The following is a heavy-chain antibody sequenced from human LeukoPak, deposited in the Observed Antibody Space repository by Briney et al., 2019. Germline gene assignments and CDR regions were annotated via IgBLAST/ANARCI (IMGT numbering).Heavy chain of an antibody. CDR3: AREYSSGWYGFFDD. V-gene: IGHV4-59*08. J-gene: IGHJ4*02. D-gene: IGHD6-19*01. Sequence: SETLSLTCTASGGSIRTYYWSWIRQPPGKGLEWIGYIYYSGSTNYNPSLKSRVTISVDTSTNQFSLKLSSVTAADTAVYYCAREYSSGWYGFFDDWGQGTLVTVSS. CDR2: IYYSGST. CDR1: GGSIRTYY.